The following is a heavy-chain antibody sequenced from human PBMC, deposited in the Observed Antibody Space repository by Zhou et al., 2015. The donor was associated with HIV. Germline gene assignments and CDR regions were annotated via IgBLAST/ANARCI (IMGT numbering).Heavy chain of an antibody. CDR1: GGTFSSYA. V-gene: IGHV1-69*01. Sequence: QVQLVQSGAEVKKPGSSVKVSCKASGGTFSSYAISWVRQAPGQGLEWMGGIIPIFGTANYAQKFQGRVTITADESTSTAYMELSSLRSEDTAVYYCAREGDIVVVVAANGNHPSYFDYWGQGTLVTVSS. D-gene: IGHD2-15*01. CDR2: IIPIFGTA. CDR3: AREGDIVVVVAANGNHPSYFDY. J-gene: IGHJ4*02.